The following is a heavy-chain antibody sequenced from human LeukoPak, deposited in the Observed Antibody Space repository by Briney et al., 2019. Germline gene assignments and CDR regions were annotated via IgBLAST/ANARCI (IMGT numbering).Heavy chain of an antibody. V-gene: IGHV3-66*02. CDR3: AREVYYYDSSGYYFDY. Sequence: GGSLRLSCAASGFTVSSNYMSWVRRAPGKGLEWVSVIYSGGSTYYADSVKGRFTISRDNSKNTLYLQMNSLRAEDTAVYYCAREVYYYDSSGYYFDYWGQGTLVTVSS. CDR1: GFTVSSNY. J-gene: IGHJ4*02. D-gene: IGHD3-22*01. CDR2: IYSGGST.